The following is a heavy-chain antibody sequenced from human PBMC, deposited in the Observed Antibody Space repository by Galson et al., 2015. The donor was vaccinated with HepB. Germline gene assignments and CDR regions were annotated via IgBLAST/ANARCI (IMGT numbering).Heavy chain of an antibody. CDR2: IDSVSVIR. CDR3: ARRGYSYGAQSNYFYFGLDV. Sequence: SMRLSCAASGFAFHTYNMNWVRLAPGKGQEWVSYIDSVSVIRYYSDSVQGPFTISRDNAKNSLYLQMNGLRAEDTAIYFCARRGYSYGAQSNYFYFGLDVWGQGTTVTVSS. CDR1: GFAFHTYN. D-gene: IGHD5-18*01. J-gene: IGHJ6*02. V-gene: IGHV3-48*01.